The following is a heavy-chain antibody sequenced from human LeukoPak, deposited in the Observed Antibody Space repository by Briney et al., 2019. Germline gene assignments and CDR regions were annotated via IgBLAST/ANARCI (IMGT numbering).Heavy chain of an antibody. CDR1: GGAFSGYH. CDR2: VNHRGMT. V-gene: IGHV4-34*01. Sequence: SETLSLTCAVYGGAFSGYHWNRIRQAPGKGLEWIGEVNHRGMTNYNPSLKSRVIISADTSKNQFSLKLDSVTAADTAIYYCARDPTSEISVPHYFDDWGQGTLVTVSS. CDR3: ARDPTSEISVPHYFDD. J-gene: IGHJ4*02. D-gene: IGHD5/OR15-5a*01.